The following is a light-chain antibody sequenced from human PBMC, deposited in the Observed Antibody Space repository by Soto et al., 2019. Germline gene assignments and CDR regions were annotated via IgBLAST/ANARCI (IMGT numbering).Light chain of an antibody. V-gene: IGLV2-14*01. CDR3: SSYTSSSGRV. CDR1: SSDVGGYNY. CDR2: EVS. J-gene: IGLJ2*01. Sequence: QSVLTQPASMSGSPGQSITISCTGTSSDVGGYNYVSWYQQHPGKAPKLMIYEVSNRPSGVSNRFSGSKSGNTASLTISGLQAEDEADYYCSSYTSSSGRVFGGGTKLTVL.